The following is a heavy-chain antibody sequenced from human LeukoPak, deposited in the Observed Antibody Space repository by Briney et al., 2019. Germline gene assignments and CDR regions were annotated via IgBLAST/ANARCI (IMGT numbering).Heavy chain of an antibody. CDR3: AGQASSGYYYDY. CDR2: IKTDGSTT. D-gene: IGHD3-22*01. J-gene: IGHJ4*02. CDR1: GFTFSSYW. V-gene: IGHV3-74*01. Sequence: PGGSLRLSCAASGFTFSSYWMHWLRQVPGKGLVWVSLIKTDGSTTSYAASVKGRFTISRDNAKNTLFLQMNSLRAEDTAVYYCAGQASSGYYYDYWGQGTLSPSPQ.